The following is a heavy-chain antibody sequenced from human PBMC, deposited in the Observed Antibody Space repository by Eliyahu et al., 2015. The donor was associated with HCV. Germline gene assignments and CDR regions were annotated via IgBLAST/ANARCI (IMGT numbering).Heavy chain of an antibody. Sequence: EVQLVESGGGLVKPGGSLRLSCAASGFTFSPYTMNWVXQAPGKGLEWVSSIFSRSDYLYYADSVSGRFTISRDNAKNSLYLQMNSLRAEDTAVYYCARDPVVGALNYFDYWGQGTLVTVSS. J-gene: IGHJ4*02. CDR3: ARDPVVGALNYFDY. CDR1: GFTFSPYT. D-gene: IGHD2-15*01. V-gene: IGHV3-21*01. CDR2: IFSRSDYL.